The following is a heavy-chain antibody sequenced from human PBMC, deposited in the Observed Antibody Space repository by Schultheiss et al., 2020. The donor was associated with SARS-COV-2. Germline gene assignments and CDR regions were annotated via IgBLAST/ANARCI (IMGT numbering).Heavy chain of an antibody. Sequence: GGSLRLSCAASGFTFSSYGMHWVRQAPGKGLEWVSAISGSGGSTYYADSVKGRFTISRDNSKNTLYLQMNSLRAEDTAVYYCASEGYCSSTSCYTGFDPWGQGTLVTVSS. D-gene: IGHD2-2*02. CDR1: GFTFSSYG. CDR3: ASEGYCSSTSCYTGFDP. CDR2: ISGSGGST. V-gene: IGHV3-23*01. J-gene: IGHJ5*02.